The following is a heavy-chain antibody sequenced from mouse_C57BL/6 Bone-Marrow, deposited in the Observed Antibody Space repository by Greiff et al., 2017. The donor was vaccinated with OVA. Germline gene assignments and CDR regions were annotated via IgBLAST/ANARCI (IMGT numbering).Heavy chain of an antibody. V-gene: IGHV5-16*01. CDR1: GFTFSDYY. CDR2: INYDGSST. D-gene: IGHD1-1*01. J-gene: IGHJ1*03. CDR3: AREAIYYYGNWYFDV. Sequence: DVQLVESEGGLVQPGSSMKLSCTASGFTFSDYYMAWVRQVPEKGLEWVANINYDGSSTYYLDSLKSRFIISRDNAKNILYLQMSSLKSEDTATYYCAREAIYYYGNWYFDVWGTGTTVTVSS.